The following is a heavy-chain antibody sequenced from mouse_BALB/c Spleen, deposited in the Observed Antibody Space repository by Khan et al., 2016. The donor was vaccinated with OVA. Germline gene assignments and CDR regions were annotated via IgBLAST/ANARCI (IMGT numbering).Heavy chain of an antibody. CDR2: IDPANGDT. Sequence: EVQLQQSGAELVKPGASVKLSCTASGFNIKDTYIHWVKQRPEQGPEWIGRIDPANGDTTYDQKFQDKAPITADTSSNTAYLHLTILTPEDTAVYCCATLYGNPLAYWGQGTLVTVSA. J-gene: IGHJ3*01. D-gene: IGHD2-1*01. V-gene: IGHV14-3*02. CDR3: ATLYGNPLAY. CDR1: GFNIKDTY.